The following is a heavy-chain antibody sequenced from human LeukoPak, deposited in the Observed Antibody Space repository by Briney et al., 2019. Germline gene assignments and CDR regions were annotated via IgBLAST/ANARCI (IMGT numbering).Heavy chain of an antibody. Sequence: HPGGSLRLSCAASEFTFSNYWMSWVRQAPGKGLERVAHTNQDGSKNYYVDSVRGRFTISRDNAKNSLYLQMNSLRAEDTAVYYCATTVAGYPDDYFDYWGQGTLVTVSS. CDR3: ATTVAGYPDDYFDY. J-gene: IGHJ4*02. V-gene: IGHV3-7*01. CDR2: TNQDGSKN. CDR1: EFTFSNYW. D-gene: IGHD6-19*01.